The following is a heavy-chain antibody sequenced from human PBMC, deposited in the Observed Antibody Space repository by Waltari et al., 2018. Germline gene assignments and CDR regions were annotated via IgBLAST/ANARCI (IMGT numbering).Heavy chain of an antibody. CDR3: VHIREDDFWSCYFADV. D-gene: IGHD3-3*01. V-gene: IGHV2-5*04. CDR2: TYGNDDK. CDR1: GFSLRTGEVG. J-gene: IGHJ6*04. Sequence: QITLKESGPTLVKPTQTLTLTCTFSGFSLRTGEVGVGWIRQPPGKALEWIALTYGNDDKRYSPSLKSRLTITKDTSKNQVVLTMTTMDPVDTGTYYCVHIREDDFWSCYFADVWGKGTSVTVSS.